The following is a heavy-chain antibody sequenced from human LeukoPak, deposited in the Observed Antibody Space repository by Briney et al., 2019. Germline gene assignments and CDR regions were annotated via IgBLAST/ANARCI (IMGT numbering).Heavy chain of an antibody. J-gene: IGHJ5*02. V-gene: IGHV4-61*01. D-gene: IGHD3-9*01. Sequence: PSETLSLTCTVSGGSVSSGSYYWSWIRQPPGKGLEWIGYIYYSGSTNYNPSPKSRVTISVDTSKNQFSLKLSSVTAADTAVYYCARDVGTYYDILTGYSAFDLWGQGTLVTVSS. CDR2: IYYSGST. CDR3: ARDVGTYYDILTGYSAFDL. CDR1: GGSVSSGSYY.